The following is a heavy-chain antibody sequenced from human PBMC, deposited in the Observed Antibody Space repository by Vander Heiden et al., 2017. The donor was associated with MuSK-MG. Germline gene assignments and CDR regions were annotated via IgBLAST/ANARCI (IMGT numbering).Heavy chain of an antibody. J-gene: IGHJ4*02. V-gene: IGHV1-46*01. Sequence: QVQLVQSGAEVKKPGASVKVSCKASGYTFTSYYMHWVRQAPGQRVWWMGIINPCGGSTSYAQKFQGRVNMTRDTSTSTVYMELSSLRSEDTAVYYCARGNPGSGWYRGPHNYFDYWGQGTLVTVSS. CDR2: INPCGGST. CDR3: ARGNPGSGWYRGPHNYFDY. CDR1: GYTFTSYY. D-gene: IGHD6-19*01.